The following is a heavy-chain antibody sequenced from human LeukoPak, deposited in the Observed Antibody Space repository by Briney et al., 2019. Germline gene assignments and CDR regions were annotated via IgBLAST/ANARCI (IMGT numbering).Heavy chain of an antibody. CDR1: GFTFSSYG. J-gene: IGHJ4*02. V-gene: IGHV3-30*02. CDR3: AKKPPYCGGDCYSNYFDY. CDR2: IRYDGSNK. Sequence: GGSLRLSCAASGFTFSSYGMHWVRQAPGKGLEWVAFIRYDGSNKYYADSVKGRFTISRDNSKNTLYLQMNSLRAEDTAVYYCAKKPPYCGGDCYSNYFDYWGQGTLVTVSS. D-gene: IGHD2-21*01.